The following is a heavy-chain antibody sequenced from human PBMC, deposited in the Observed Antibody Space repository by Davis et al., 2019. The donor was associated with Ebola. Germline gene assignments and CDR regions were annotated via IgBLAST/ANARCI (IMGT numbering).Heavy chain of an antibody. J-gene: IGHJ2*01. CDR3: ARHVNGDFWYFDL. Sequence: GESLKISCAASGFTFSDHYMSWIRQAPGKGLEWVSKISSKSTRTEYADSVRGRFTISRDNAKNLLYLQMSTLRAEDTAVYYCARHVNGDFWYFDLWGRGTRVTVSS. D-gene: IGHD4-17*01. CDR2: ISSKSTRT. CDR1: GFTFSDHY. V-gene: IGHV3-11*03.